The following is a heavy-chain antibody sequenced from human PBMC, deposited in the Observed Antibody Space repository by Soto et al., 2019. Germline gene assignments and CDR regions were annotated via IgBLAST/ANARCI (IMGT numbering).Heavy chain of an antibody. CDR3: APDYGAFDY. V-gene: IGHV3-30*03. D-gene: IGHD4-17*01. Sequence: QVHLVESGGGVVQPGRSLRLSCAASGFTFSSYGMHWVRQAPGKGLEWVAVISYDGSNKYYADSVKGRFTISRDNSKNTLYLQMNSLRAEDTAVYYCAPDYGAFDYWGQGTLVTVSS. CDR1: GFTFSSYG. J-gene: IGHJ4*02. CDR2: ISYDGSNK.